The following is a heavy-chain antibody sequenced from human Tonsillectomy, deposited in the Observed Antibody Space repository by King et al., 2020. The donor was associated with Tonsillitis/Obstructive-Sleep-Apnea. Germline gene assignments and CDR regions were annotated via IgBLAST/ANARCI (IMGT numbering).Heavy chain of an antibody. Sequence: VQLVESGGGVVQPGRSLRLSCAASGFTFSSYAMHWVRQAPGKGLEWVAVISYDGSNKYYADSVKGRFTISRDNSKNTLYLQMNSLRAEDTAVYYCASVTEGGYIYGYSLDLWGRGTLVTVSS. D-gene: IGHD5-18*01. CDR3: ASVTEGGYIYGYSLDL. CDR2: ISYDGSNK. CDR1: GFTFSSYA. J-gene: IGHJ2*01. V-gene: IGHV3-30*04.